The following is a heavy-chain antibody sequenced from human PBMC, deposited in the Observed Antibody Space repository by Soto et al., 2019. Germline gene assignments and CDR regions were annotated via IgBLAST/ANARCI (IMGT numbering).Heavy chain of an antibody. CDR1: GGTFSSYA. V-gene: IGHV1-69*13. CDR3: AREAPYRAPSWFDP. Sequence: SVKVSCKASGGTFSSYATSWVRQAPGQGLEWMGGIIPIFGTANYAQKFQGRVTITADESTSTAYMELSSLRSEDTAVYYCAREAPYRAPSWFDPWGQGTLVTVSS. J-gene: IGHJ5*02. D-gene: IGHD2-2*01. CDR2: IIPIFGTA.